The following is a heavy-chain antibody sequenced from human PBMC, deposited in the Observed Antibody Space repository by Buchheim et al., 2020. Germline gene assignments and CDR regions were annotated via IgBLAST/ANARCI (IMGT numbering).Heavy chain of an antibody. J-gene: IGHJ4*02. Sequence: QVQLQESGPGLVRPSGTLSLTCAVSGASISSNNWWNLVRQPPGKGLQWIGDIFHTGSTHYKSSLKSRVTISIDKSRNQFSLKLTSVTAADTAVYYCARTGRHYDSDGPPFDYWGQGTL. V-gene: IGHV4-4*02. D-gene: IGHD3-22*01. CDR2: IFHTGST. CDR1: GASISSNNW. CDR3: ARTGRHYDSDGPPFDY.